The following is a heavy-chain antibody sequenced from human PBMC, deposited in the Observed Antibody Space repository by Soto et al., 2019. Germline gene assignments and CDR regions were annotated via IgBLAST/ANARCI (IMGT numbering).Heavy chain of an antibody. V-gene: IGHV3-30-3*01. D-gene: IGHD3-22*01. CDR2: ISHDGSEK. CDR3: ARAAAYFDQYYYAMDV. J-gene: IGHJ6*02. CDR1: RFTFSSYA. Sequence: QVQLVESGGGVVQPGKSLRLSCAASRFTFSSYAMDWVRQAPGKGLEWVAVISHDGSEKYYGDSVKGRFTISRDNPKNTVYLQMNSLRPEDTAVYYCARAAAYFDQYYYAMDVWGQGTAVTVSS.